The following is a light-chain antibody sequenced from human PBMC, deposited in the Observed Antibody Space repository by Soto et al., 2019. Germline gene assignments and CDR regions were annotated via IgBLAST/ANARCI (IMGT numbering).Light chain of an antibody. V-gene: IGKV1-5*03. CDR3: QPYQGFPFT. J-gene: IGKJ2*01. CDR2: SSS. Sequence: DIQMTQSPSTLSASVGDRVIITCRASQYINTWLAWYQQKPGSAPKLLIYSSSSLESGVPSRFSGSGSGSEFTLTISSLQSDDFATYYCQPYQGFPFTFGQGTKLEI. CDR1: QYINTW.